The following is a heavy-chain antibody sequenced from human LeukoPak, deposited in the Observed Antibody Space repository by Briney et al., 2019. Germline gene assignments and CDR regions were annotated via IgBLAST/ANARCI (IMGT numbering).Heavy chain of an antibody. V-gene: IGHV4-59*08. CDR3: ARHGPLYEYFYYNMDV. J-gene: IGHJ6*02. Sequence: SETLSLTCTVSGDSISSYYWSWIRQPPGKGLEWIGYIYYSGSTDYNPSLKSRVTISVDTYKNQFSLKLSSVTAADTAVYYCARHGPLYEYFYYNMDVWGQGTTVTVSS. D-gene: IGHD5/OR15-5a*01. CDR2: IYYSGST. CDR1: GDSISSYY.